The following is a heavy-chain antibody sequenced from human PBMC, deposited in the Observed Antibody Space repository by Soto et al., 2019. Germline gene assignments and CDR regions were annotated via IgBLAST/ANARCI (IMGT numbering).Heavy chain of an antibody. J-gene: IGHJ4*02. CDR3: ARIPYSSASFDY. V-gene: IGHV4-59*02. D-gene: IGHD6-19*01. CDR1: GSSVSSTY. CDR2: VYNSGST. Sequence: SETLSLTCTVSGSSVSSTYWGWVRKSPGKGLEWIGYVYNSGSTIYSPSLRSRITISVDPSTNQFSLRLRSVTAADTAVYYCARIPYSSASFDYWGQGNSVTVSS.